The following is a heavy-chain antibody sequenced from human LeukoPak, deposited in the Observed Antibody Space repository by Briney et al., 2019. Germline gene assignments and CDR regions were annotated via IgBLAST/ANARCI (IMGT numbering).Heavy chain of an antibody. CDR1: GYTFTSYG. CDR2: ISAYNGNT. D-gene: IGHD3-22*01. J-gene: IGHJ4*02. V-gene: IGHV1-18*01. CDR3: ARASWLLDPGGDGY. Sequence: RASVTVSCKASGYTFTSYGISWVRQAPGQGLEWMGWISAYNGNTNYAQKLQGRVTMTTDTSTSTAYMELRSLRSDDTAVYFCARASWLLDPGGDGYWGQGTLVTVSS.